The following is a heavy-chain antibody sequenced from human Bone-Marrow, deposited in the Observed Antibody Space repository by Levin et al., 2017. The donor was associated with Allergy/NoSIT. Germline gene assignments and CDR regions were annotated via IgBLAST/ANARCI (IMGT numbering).Heavy chain of an antibody. J-gene: IGHJ5*02. CDR2: IYYSGST. CDR1: GGSISSYY. Sequence: SSETLSLTCTVSGGSISSYYWSWIRQPPGKGLEWIGYIYYSGSTNYNPSLKSRVTISVDTSKNQFSLKLSSVTAADTAVYYCAREQRNYGRENWFDPWGQGTLVTVSS. CDR3: AREQRNYGRENWFDP. D-gene: IGHD4-11*01. V-gene: IGHV4-59*01.